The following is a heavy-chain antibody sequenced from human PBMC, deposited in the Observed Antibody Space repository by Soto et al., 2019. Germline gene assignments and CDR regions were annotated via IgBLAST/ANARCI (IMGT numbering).Heavy chain of an antibody. V-gene: IGHV1-69*04. CDR2: IIPILGIA. CDR3: ARDSRDYGDWAGNY. Sequence: ASVKVSCKASGGTFSSYTISWVRQAPGQGLEWMGRIIPILGIANYAQKFQGRVTITADKSTSTAYMELSSLRSEDTAVYYCARDSRDYGDWAGNYWGQGTLVTVSS. D-gene: IGHD4-17*01. CDR1: GGTFSSYT. J-gene: IGHJ4*02.